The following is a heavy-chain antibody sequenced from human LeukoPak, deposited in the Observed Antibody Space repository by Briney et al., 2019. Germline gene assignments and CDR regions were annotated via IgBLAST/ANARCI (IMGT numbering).Heavy chain of an antibody. CDR1: GFTFTTYT. D-gene: IGHD6-13*01. J-gene: IGHJ4*02. Sequence: GCLRLSCAASGFTFTTYTMNWVRQAPGKGLEWVSSINSSIRDIYYADSVKGRVTISRDSAKNSLYLQMNSLRAEDTAVYYCARGHSSSSFDYWGQGTLVTVSS. CDR2: INSSIRDI. V-gene: IGHV3-21*06. CDR3: ARGHSSSSFDY.